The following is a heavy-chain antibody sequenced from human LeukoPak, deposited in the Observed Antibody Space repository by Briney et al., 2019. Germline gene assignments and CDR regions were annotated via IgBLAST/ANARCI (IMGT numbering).Heavy chain of an antibody. Sequence: SETLSLTCTVSGGSISSYYWSWIRQPAGKGLEWIGRIYTSGSTNYNPSLKSRVTMSVDTSKNQFSLKLSSVTAADTAVYYCARDTYYYGSGSYGLDYWGQGTLATVSS. CDR2: IYTSGST. CDR1: GGSISSYY. V-gene: IGHV4-4*07. CDR3: ARDTYYYGSGSYGLDY. D-gene: IGHD3-10*01. J-gene: IGHJ4*02.